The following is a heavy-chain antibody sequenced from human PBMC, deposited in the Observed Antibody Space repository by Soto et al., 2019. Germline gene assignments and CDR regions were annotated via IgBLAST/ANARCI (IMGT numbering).Heavy chain of an antibody. J-gene: IGHJ4*02. V-gene: IGHV3-30-3*01. D-gene: IGHD3-16*01. CDR3: ARDHYSLRGVYYFDY. CDR2: ISYDGSNK. CDR1: GFTFSSYA. Sequence: GGSLRLSCAASGFTFSSYAMHWVRQAPGKGLEWVAVISYDGSNKYYADSVKGRFTISRDNSKNTLYLQMNSLRAEDTAVYYCARDHYSLRGVYYFDYWGQGTLVTVSS.